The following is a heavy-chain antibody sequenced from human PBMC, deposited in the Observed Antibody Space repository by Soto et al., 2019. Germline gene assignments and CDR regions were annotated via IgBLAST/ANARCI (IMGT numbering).Heavy chain of an antibody. D-gene: IGHD2-8*02. J-gene: IGHJ4*02. CDR2: INDSGST. Sequence: PSETLSLTCAVYGGSVRGYYWSWIRQPPGKGLEWIGEINDSGSTKYNPSLKSRVTISVDTSKNQFSLKLTSVTAADTAVYYCARDKITGRFDYWGQGTLVTVSS. CDR1: GGSVRGYY. V-gene: IGHV4-34*01. CDR3: ARDKITGRFDY.